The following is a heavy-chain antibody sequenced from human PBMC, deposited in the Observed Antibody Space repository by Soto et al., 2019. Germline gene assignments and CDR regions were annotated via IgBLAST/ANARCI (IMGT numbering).Heavy chain of an antibody. D-gene: IGHD6-13*01. CDR1: GGSISSGDYY. J-gene: IGHJ4*02. Sequence: QVQLQESGPGLVKPSQTLSLTCTVSGGSISSGDYYWSWIRQPPGKGLEWIGYIYYSGSTYYNPSLMSRGTISVDTSKNQFARKLSSVTAADTAVYYCARDSLAAAGTPFDYWGQGTLVTVSS. V-gene: IGHV4-30-4*01. CDR3: ARDSLAAAGTPFDY. CDR2: IYYSGST.